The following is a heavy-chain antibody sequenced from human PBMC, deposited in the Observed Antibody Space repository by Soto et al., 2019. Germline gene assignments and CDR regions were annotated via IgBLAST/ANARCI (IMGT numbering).Heavy chain of an antibody. CDR3: ARARRNFDFWSEPHLGDGMDV. Sequence: EVQLVESGGGLVKPGGSLRLSCAASGFTFSNAWMSWVRQAPGKGLEWVGRIKSKTDGGTTDYAAPVKGRFTISRDNAKKSLYLQLNSLRVEDTGVYYCARARRNFDFWSEPHLGDGMDVWGQGTAVTVSS. V-gene: IGHV3-15*01. J-gene: IGHJ6*02. CDR1: GFTFSNAW. CDR2: IKSKTDGGTT. D-gene: IGHD3-3*01.